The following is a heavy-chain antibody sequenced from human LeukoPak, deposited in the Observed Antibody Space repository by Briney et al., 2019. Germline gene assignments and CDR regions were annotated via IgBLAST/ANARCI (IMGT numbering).Heavy chain of an antibody. Sequence: HPGGSLRLSCAASGFTFSSYAMSWVRQAPGQGLEWVSAISGSGGSTYYADSVKGRFTISRDNSKNTLYLQMNSLRAEDTAVYYCAKGHRSPDYYDSSGYYLVDYWGQGTLVSVSS. V-gene: IGHV3-23*01. CDR2: ISGSGGST. J-gene: IGHJ4*02. CDR1: GFTFSSYA. CDR3: AKGHRSPDYYDSSGYYLVDY. D-gene: IGHD3-22*01.